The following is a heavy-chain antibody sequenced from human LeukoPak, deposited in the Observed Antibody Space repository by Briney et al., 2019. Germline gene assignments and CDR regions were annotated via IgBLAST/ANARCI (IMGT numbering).Heavy chain of an antibody. CDR3: ANCPSSSSQGDY. J-gene: IGHJ4*02. Sequence: PGESLRFSCAASGFTFSSYDMSWVRQAPGKGLEWVSSISARGGSTYYADSVKGRFTISRDNSKNTLDMQMNSLRAEDTAVYHCANCPSSSSQGDYWGQGTLVTVSS. CDR2: ISARGGST. V-gene: IGHV3-23*01. CDR1: GFTFSSYD. D-gene: IGHD6-6*01.